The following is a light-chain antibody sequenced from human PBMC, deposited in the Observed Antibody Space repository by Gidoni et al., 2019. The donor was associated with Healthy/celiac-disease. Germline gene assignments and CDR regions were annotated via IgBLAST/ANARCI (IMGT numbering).Light chain of an antibody. CDR3: QQSYSTPLT. Sequence: DIQLTQSPSSLSASVGDRVTITCRASQSISSYLHWYQQKPVKAPQLLIYAASSLQSGVPSRFSGSGSRTDFTLTISSLQPDDFATYYCQQSYSTPLTFGGGTKVEIK. V-gene: IGKV1-39*01. J-gene: IGKJ4*01. CDR1: QSISSY. CDR2: AAS.